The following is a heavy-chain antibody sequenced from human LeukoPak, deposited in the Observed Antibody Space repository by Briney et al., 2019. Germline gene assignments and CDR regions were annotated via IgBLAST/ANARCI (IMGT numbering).Heavy chain of an antibody. D-gene: IGHD1-26*01. CDR2: IYNGVNT. V-gene: IGHV4-61*01. J-gene: IGHJ5*02. CDR3: ARSRAFNSGAFDP. CDR1: GASVSSDSY. Sequence: SETLSLTCTVSGASVSSDSYWTWIRQPPGKGVEWIAHIYNGVNTNYNPSLKSRVTISVDTSKNQFSLRLNSVTAADTAVYYCARSRAFNSGAFDPWGQGSLVTVSS.